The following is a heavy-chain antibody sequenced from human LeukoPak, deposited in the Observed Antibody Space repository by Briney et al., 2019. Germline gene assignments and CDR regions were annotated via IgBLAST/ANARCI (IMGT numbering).Heavy chain of an antibody. V-gene: IGHV4-39*01. J-gene: IGHJ4*02. CDR1: GGSISTTNYY. CDR3: ARHFSWGLLTGYYKYFDY. D-gene: IGHD3-9*01. Sequence: KPSETLSLTCTVSGGSISTTNYYWGWIRQSPGKGLEWFGCVYYSGSTYYNPSLKSRVIISVDTSKNHFSLNLSSVTAADTAVYYCARHFSWGLLTGYYKYFDYWGQGTLVTVSS. CDR2: VYYSGST.